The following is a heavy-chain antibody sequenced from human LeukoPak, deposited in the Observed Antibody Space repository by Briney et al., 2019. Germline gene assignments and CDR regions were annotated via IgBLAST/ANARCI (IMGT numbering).Heavy chain of an antibody. D-gene: IGHD3-16*01. Sequence: GGSLRLSCAASGFTFTTYWMSWVRQAPGKGLEWVANINQDGSDKYNVDSVKGRFTISRDNGKNSLYLQRNSLGAEDTAVYYCARGGKLHPQSPYWGQGTLVTVSS. CDR2: INQDGSDK. CDR1: GFTFTTYW. J-gene: IGHJ4*02. CDR3: ARGGKLHPQSPY. V-gene: IGHV3-7*01.